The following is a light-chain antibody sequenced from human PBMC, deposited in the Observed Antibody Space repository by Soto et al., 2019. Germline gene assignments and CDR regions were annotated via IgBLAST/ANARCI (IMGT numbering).Light chain of an antibody. CDR3: TSYTSSGTRL. J-gene: IGLJ2*01. CDR2: EVS. CDR1: SSDVGGYNY. Sequence: QSALTQPRSVPGSPGQSVTISCTGTSSDVGGYNYVSWYQQYSGKAPKLMIYEVSNRPSGVSNRFSGSKSGNTASLTISGLQAEDEADYYCTSYTSSGTRLFGGGTKLTVL. V-gene: IGLV2-14*01.